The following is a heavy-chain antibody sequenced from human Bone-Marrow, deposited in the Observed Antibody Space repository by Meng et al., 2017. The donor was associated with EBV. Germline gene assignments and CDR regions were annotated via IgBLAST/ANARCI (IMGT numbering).Heavy chain of an antibody. CDR3: ARVRGSDYTDYSLDY. CDR1: GASINSGDDS. CDR2: IYHSGST. J-gene: IGHJ4*02. D-gene: IGHD4-11*01. Sequence: LQLQESGSGLVKASQTLSLSCAVSGASINSGDDSWTWIRQPPGRGLEWIGYIYHSGSTHYNPSLKSRVTISVDRSKNQFSLQLTSVTAADTAVYFCARVRGSDYTDYSLDYWGQGTLVTVS. V-gene: IGHV4-30-2*01.